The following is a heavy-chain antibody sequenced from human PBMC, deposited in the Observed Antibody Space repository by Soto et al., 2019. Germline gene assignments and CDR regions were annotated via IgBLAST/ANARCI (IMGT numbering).Heavy chain of an antibody. CDR2: ISRSGSTI. CDR3: ARKPYSSSWSDY. CDR1: GFTFSDYY. J-gene: IGHJ4*02. V-gene: IGHV3-11*01. D-gene: IGHD6-13*01. Sequence: GGSLRLSCAASGFTFSDYYMSWIRQAPGKGLEWVSYISRSGSTIYYADSVKGRFTISRDNAKNSLYLQMNSLRAEDTAVYYCARKPYSSSWSDYWGQGTLVTVSS.